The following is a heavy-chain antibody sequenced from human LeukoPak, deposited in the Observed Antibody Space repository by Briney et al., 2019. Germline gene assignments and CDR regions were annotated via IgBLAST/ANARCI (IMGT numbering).Heavy chain of an antibody. D-gene: IGHD3-3*01. J-gene: IGHJ4*02. CDR2: ISWNGIII. CDR3: VKGLSSRFLGDFGY. CDR1: RFTFEDYA. Sequence: GGSLRLSCAASRFTFEDYAMHWVRQAPGKGLEWVSGISWNGIIIGYADSVKGRFTISRDNAKNSLYLQMNSLRTEDMALYYCVKGLSSRFLGDFGYWGQGTLVTVTS. V-gene: IGHV3-9*03.